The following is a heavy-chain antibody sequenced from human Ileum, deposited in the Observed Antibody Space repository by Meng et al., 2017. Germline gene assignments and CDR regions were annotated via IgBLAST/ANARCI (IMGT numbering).Heavy chain of an antibody. J-gene: IGHJ4*02. CDR1: GYIFTSYT. V-gene: IGHV1-3*01. Sequence: QVQLVQSGAEVKKPGASVKVACKASGYIFTSYTMHWVLQAPGQRLEWMGWINAANGNTKYSQKFQGRVTITGDTSASTASMELNSLRSEDTAIYFCAREINRGSSWFDYWGQGTLVTVSS. D-gene: IGHD6-13*01. CDR2: INAANGNT. CDR3: AREINRGSSWFDY.